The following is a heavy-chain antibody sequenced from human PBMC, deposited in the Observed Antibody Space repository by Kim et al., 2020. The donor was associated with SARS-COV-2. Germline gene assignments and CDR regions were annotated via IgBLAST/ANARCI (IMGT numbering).Heavy chain of an antibody. D-gene: IGHD5-12*01. CDR2: INHSGST. V-gene: IGHV4-34*01. J-gene: IGHJ3*02. Sequence: SETLSLTCAVYGGSFSGYYWSWIRQPPGKGLEWIGEINHSGSTNYNPSLKSRVTISVDTSKNQFSLKLSSVTAADTAVYYCARGILRGSAFDIWGQGTMVTVSS. CDR1: GGSFSGYY. CDR3: ARGILRGSAFDI.